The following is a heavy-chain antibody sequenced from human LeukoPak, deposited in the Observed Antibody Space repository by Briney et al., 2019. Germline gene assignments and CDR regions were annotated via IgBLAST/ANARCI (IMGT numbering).Heavy chain of an antibody. Sequence: SETLSLTCAVSSYSIRSSNWWGWIRQPPGKGLEWIGYIYYSGSTYYNPSLKGRVTMSVDTSKNQFSLKLSSVTAVDTAVYYCARTPGEEEWFIDYWGQGTLVTVSS. J-gene: IGHJ4*02. V-gene: IGHV4-28*01. CDR1: SYSIRSSNW. CDR2: IYYSGST. CDR3: ARTPGEEEWFIDY. D-gene: IGHD3-3*01.